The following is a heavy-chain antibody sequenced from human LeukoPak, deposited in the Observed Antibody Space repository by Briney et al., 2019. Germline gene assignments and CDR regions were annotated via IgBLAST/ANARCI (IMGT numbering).Heavy chain of an antibody. CDR3: ARQDYYDSGAWYFDL. CDR2: INHSGST. J-gene: IGHJ2*01. D-gene: IGHD3-22*01. Sequence: SETLSLTCAVYGGSFSVYYWSWIRQPPGKGLEWIGEINHSGSTNYNPSLKSRVTISVDTSNNHFSLKLSSVTAADTAVYYCARQDYYDSGAWYFDLWGRGTLVTVSS. CDR1: GGSFSVYY. V-gene: IGHV4-34*01.